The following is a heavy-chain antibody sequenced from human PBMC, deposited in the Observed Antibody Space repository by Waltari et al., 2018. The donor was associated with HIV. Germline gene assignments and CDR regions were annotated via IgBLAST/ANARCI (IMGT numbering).Heavy chain of an antibody. Sequence: QVQLVQSGAEVRKPGSSVKVSCKASGGPFSSSAINWVRQDPGQGLEWMGGIIPIFGTSNYAQKFQGRVTITADESTSTVYMELSSLRSEDTAVYYCARGDYYDSSGYYQLLDYWGQGTLVTVSS. CDR1: GGPFSSSA. V-gene: IGHV1-69*01. CDR3: ARGDYYDSSGYYQLLDY. CDR2: IIPIFGTS. J-gene: IGHJ4*02. D-gene: IGHD3-22*01.